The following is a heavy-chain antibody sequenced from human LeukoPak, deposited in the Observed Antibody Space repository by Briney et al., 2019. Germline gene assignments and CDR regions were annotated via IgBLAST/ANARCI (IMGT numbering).Heavy chain of an antibody. CDR1: GGSISSYY. CDR3: ASGKDQLLSFDY. Sequence: SETLSLSCTVSGGSISSYYWSWIRQPAGKGLEWIGRIYTSGSTNYNPSLKSRVTMSVDTSKNQFSLKLSSVTAADTAVYYCASGKDQLLSFDYWGQGTLVTVSS. D-gene: IGHD2-2*01. J-gene: IGHJ4*02. CDR2: IYTSGST. V-gene: IGHV4-4*07.